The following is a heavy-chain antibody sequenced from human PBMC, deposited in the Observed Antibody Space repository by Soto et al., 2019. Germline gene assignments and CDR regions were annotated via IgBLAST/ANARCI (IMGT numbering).Heavy chain of an antibody. CDR2: IYYSGST. CDR3: ARDGGTTVVTPFDY. Sequence: SETLSLTCTVSGGSISSGGYYWSWIRQHPGKGLEWIGYIYYSGSTYYNPSLKSRVTISVDTSKNQFSLKLSSVTAADTAVYYCARDGGTTVVTPFDYWGQGNLVTVSS. D-gene: IGHD4-17*01. V-gene: IGHV4-31*03. CDR1: GGSISSGGYY. J-gene: IGHJ4*02.